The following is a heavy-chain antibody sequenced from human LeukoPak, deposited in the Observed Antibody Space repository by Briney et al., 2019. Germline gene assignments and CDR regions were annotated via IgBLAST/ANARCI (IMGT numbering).Heavy chain of an antibody. CDR1: GFTFRTYA. CDR2: INHSGST. CDR3: ASMGGYYYEDY. V-gene: IGHV4-34*01. J-gene: IGHJ4*02. Sequence: KPGGSLRLSCTGSGFTFRTYAFSWIRQPPGKGLEWIGEINHSGSTNYNPSLKSRVTISVDTSKNQFSLKLSSVTAADTAVYYCASMGGYYYEDYWGQGTLVTVSS. D-gene: IGHD3-22*01.